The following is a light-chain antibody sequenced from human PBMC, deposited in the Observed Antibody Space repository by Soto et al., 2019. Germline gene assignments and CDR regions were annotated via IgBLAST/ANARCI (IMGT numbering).Light chain of an antibody. J-gene: IGLJ2*01. CDR2: DVT. CDR1: SSDVGGYNY. V-gene: IGLV2-14*03. Sequence: QSALTQPASVSGSPGQSITISCTGTSSDVGGYNYVSWYQHHPGKAPTVMIYDVTNRPSGVSNRFSGSKSGNTASLTISGLQAEDEADYYCSSYTSSSTLVFGGGTKLTVL. CDR3: SSYTSSSTLV.